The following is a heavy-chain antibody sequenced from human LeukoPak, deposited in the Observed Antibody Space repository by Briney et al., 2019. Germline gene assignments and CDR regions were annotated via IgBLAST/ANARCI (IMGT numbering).Heavy chain of an antibody. CDR1: GGSVSSGSYY. CDR2: IYTSGST. CDR3: ARIGADTVTTVFDY. Sequence: SETLSLTCTVSGGSVSSGSYYWSWIRQPAGKGLEWIGRIYTSGSTNYNPSLKSRVTISVDTSKNQFSLKLSSVTAADTAVYYCARIGADTVTTVFDYWGQGTLVAVSS. J-gene: IGHJ4*02. D-gene: IGHD4-17*01. V-gene: IGHV4-61*10.